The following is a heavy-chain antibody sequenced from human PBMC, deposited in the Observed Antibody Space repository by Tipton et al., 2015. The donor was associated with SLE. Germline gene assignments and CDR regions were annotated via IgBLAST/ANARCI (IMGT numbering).Heavy chain of an antibody. J-gene: IGHJ4*02. D-gene: IGHD6-19*01. CDR1: GFTVSSNY. Sequence: SLRLSCAASGFTVSSNYISWVRQAPGKGLECVSVIYSGGNTYYAGSVKGRFTVSRDNSKNTLYLQMSRLRAEDTAVYYCAKDGDSSGWYGYYFDYWGQGTLVTVSS. CDR2: IYSGGNT. V-gene: IGHV3-53*01. CDR3: AKDGDSSGWYGYYFDY.